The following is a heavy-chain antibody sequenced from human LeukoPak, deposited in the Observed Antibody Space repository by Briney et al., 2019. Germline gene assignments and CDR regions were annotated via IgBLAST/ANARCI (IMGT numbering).Heavy chain of an antibody. CDR1: GGSISSYY. Sequence: SETLSLTCTVSGGSISSYYWSWIRQPPGKGLEWIGYIYYSGSTNYNPSLKSRVTISVDTSKNQFSLKLSSVTAADTAVYYCARAGIVATTHFDYWGQGTLVTVSS. D-gene: IGHD5-12*01. J-gene: IGHJ4*02. CDR3: ARAGIVATTHFDY. CDR2: IYYSGST. V-gene: IGHV4-59*01.